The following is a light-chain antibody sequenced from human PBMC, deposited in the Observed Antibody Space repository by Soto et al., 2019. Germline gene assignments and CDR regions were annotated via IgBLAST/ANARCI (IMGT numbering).Light chain of an antibody. Sequence: EMVMTQSPATLSVSPGERVTLSCRASESVHRNLAWYQQKPGQGPSLLIYYASTRATGVPDRFTGSGSGTAFTPTLCRLPSRGFAVYHFLRYGNWPPTFGPGTNVEI. CDR2: YAS. CDR1: ESVHRN. J-gene: IGKJ3*01. V-gene: IGKV3-15*01. CDR3: LRYGNWPPT.